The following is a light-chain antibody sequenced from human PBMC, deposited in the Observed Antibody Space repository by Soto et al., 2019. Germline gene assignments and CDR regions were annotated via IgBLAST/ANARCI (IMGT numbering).Light chain of an antibody. V-gene: IGKV4-1*01. CDR2: WAS. CDR1: QSVLYCSNNRDS. Sequence: DIVMTQSPDSLAVSLGERATINCKSSQSVLYCSNNRDSLAWYRQKPGLPPKLLIYWASIRASGVPDRFSGGGSGTDFTLTISSLQAEDVAVYYCQQYYSTMYTFGQGTKLEIK. CDR3: QQYYSTMYT. J-gene: IGKJ2*01.